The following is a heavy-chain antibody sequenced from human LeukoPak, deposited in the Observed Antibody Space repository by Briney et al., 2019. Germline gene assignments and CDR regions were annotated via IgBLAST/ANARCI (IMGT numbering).Heavy chain of an antibody. CDR2: FIPFFGTA. J-gene: IGHJ5*02. CDR3: AGTNYYGSGSYYNVFRSSWFDP. V-gene: IGHV1-69*06. Sequence: SVKVSCKASGGTLGSFASGWVRKAPGQGLEWMGGFIPFFGTATYAQKFQGRVTITADKSTSTAYMELSSLRSEDTAVYYCAGTNYYGSGSYYNVFRSSWFDPWGQGTLVTVSS. CDR1: GGTLGSFA. D-gene: IGHD3-10*01.